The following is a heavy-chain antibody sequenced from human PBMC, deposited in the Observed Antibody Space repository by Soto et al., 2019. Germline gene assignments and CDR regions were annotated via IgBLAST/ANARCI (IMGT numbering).Heavy chain of an antibody. D-gene: IGHD6-19*01. CDR3: ARQPGSGWYFDY. J-gene: IGHJ4*02. CDR1: GGSISTRSSY. V-gene: IGHV4-39*01. Sequence: SETLSLTCTVSGGSISTRSSYWGWIRQPPGKGLEWIGCIYYSGSTYYNPSLKSRVAISVDTSKNQFSLKLSSVTAADTAVYYCARQPGSGWYFDYWVQGTLVTVSS. CDR2: IYYSGST.